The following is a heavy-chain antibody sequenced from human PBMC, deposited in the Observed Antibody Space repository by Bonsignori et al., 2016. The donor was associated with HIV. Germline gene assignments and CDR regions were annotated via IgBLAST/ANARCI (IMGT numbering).Heavy chain of an antibody. D-gene: IGHD6-13*01. CDR3: VKDLRRKGGYSSSWFDLDY. Sequence: GGSLRLSCAASGFIFDDYAMHWVRQAPGKGLEWVSGINWNSGTIDYADSVRGRFTISRDNAKNSLYLQMDSLRPEDTASYYCVKDLRRKGGYSSSWFDLDYWGQGTLVTVSS. CDR1: GFIFDDYA. CDR2: INWNSGTI. J-gene: IGHJ4*02. V-gene: IGHV3-9*01.